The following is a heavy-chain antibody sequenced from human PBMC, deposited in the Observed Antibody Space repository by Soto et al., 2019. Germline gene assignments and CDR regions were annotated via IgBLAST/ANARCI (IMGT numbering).Heavy chain of an antibody. Sequence: EVQLVESGGGLVQPGGSLRLSCVVSGFTFSTYWMSWVRQAPGKGLEWVANINQAGSEKYDVDSMKGRFTISRDNAKNSLYLQMNSLRAEDTAVYYCAGRSAPQLWGQGTMVTVSS. CDR2: INQAGSEK. J-gene: IGHJ3*01. V-gene: IGHV3-7*01. CDR3: AGRSAPQL. CDR1: GFTFSTYW.